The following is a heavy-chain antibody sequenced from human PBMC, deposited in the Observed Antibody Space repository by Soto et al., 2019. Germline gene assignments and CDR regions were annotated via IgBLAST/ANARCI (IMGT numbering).Heavy chain of an antibody. CDR2: IYFDGITT. Sequence: EVQLVESGGGVVQPVGSLRLSGTASGFTFNTHWMHWVRQAPGKGLVWVSRIYFDGITTNDADAGTGRFTVSRDKAKNTVYLHVNTLRDEDTAVYYCARGRAMGGNSWGQRTLVTVSS. CDR1: GFTFNTHW. V-gene: IGHV3-74*01. CDR3: ARGRAMGGNS. J-gene: IGHJ4*02. D-gene: IGHD1-26*01.